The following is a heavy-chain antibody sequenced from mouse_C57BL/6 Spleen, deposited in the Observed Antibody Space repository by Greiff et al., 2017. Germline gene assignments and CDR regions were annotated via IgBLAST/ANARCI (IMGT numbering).Heavy chain of an antibody. CDR1: GYSITSGYY. J-gene: IGHJ4*01. CDR3: ARDVTTVVAHYYAMDY. V-gene: IGHV3-6*01. D-gene: IGHD1-1*01. Sequence: EVKLMESGPGLVKPSQSLSLTCSVTGYSITSGYYWNWIRQFPGNKLEWMGYISYDGSNNYNPSLQNRISITRDTSKNQFFLKLNSVTTEDTATYYCARDVTTVVAHYYAMDYWGQGTSVTVAS. CDR2: ISYDGSN.